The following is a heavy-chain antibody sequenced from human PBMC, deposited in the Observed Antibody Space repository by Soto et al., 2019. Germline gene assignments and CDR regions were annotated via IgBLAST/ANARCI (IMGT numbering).Heavy chain of an antibody. CDR1: GFTVSSNY. CDR3: ARDYYKYYDSSGYYRSPAY. V-gene: IGHV3-66*02. Sequence: PGGSLRLSCAASGFTVSSNYMTWVRQAPGKGLEWVSVIYSGGSTNYADSVKGRFTISRDNSRNTLFLQMNSLRAEDTAVYYCARDYYKYYDSSGYYRSPAYWGQGTLVTVSS. J-gene: IGHJ4*02. CDR2: IYSGGST. D-gene: IGHD3-22*01.